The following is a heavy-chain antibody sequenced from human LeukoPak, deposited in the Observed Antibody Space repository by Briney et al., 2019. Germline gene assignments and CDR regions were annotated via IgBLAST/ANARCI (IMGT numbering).Heavy chain of an antibody. J-gene: IGHJ6*02. CDR1: GFTFDDYA. D-gene: IGHD6-13*01. CDR3: AKDMGSSSWYRYYYYYYGMDV. CDR2: ISWNSGSI. V-gene: IGHV3-9*01. Sequence: GRSLRLSCAASGFTFDDYAMHWVRQAPGKGLEWVSGISWNSGSIGYADSVKGRFTISRDNAKNSLYLQMNSLRAEDTALYYCAKDMGSSSWYRYYYYYYGMDVWGQGTTVTVSS.